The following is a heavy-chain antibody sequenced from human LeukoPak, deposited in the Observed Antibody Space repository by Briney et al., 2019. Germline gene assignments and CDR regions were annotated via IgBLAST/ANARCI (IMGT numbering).Heavy chain of an antibody. J-gene: IGHJ3*02. CDR1: GFTFSSYG. CDR2: IWYDGSNK. CDR3: ARDDRYCSGGSCYEGSGAFDI. V-gene: IGHV3-33*01. Sequence: GGSLRLSCAASGFTFSSYGMYWVRQAPGKGLEWVAVIWYDGSNKYYADSVKGRFTISRDNSKNTLYLQMNSLRAEDTAVYYCARDDRYCSGGSCYEGSGAFDIWGQGTMVTVSS. D-gene: IGHD2-15*01.